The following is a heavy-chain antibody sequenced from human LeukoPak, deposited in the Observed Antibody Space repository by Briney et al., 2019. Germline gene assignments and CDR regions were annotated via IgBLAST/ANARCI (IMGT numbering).Heavy chain of an antibody. J-gene: IGHJ5*02. Sequence: GGSLRLSCAASGFTFSSSVMSWVRQAPGKGLDGVSAISGSGDNTYYADSVNGRFTISRDNSKNTLYLQMNSLRAEDTAVYYCAKLVSGYPNWFDPWGQGTLVIVSS. CDR1: GFTFSSSV. D-gene: IGHD3-3*01. V-gene: IGHV3-23*01. CDR3: AKLVSGYPNWFDP. CDR2: ISGSGDNT.